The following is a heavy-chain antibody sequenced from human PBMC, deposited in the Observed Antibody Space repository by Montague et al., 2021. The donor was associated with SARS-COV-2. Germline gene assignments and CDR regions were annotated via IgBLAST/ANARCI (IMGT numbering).Heavy chain of an antibody. CDR3: ARGRYSSSWYGERRNWFDP. J-gene: IGHJ5*02. CDR1: GGSFSGYY. Sequence: SETLSLTCAVDGGSFSGYYWSWIRQPPGKGLEWIGEINHSGSTXXXPSXXXRVTISVDTSKNQFSRKLSSVTAADTAVNYCARGRYSSSWYGERRNWFDPWGQGNLVTVSS. CDR2: INHSGST. D-gene: IGHD6-13*01. V-gene: IGHV4-34*01.